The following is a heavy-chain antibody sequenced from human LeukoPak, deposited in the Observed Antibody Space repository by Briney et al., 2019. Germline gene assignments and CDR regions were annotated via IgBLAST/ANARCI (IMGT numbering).Heavy chain of an antibody. D-gene: IGHD3-16*01. CDR2: ISSSSYI. CDR1: GFTFSTYT. V-gene: IGHV3-21*01. J-gene: IGHJ3*02. CDR3: ARWGDRRGGAFDI. Sequence: GGSLRLSCAASGFTFSTYTMNWVRQAPGKGLERVSSISSSSYIYYADSVKGRFTISRDNAKNSLYLQMNSLRAEDTALYYCARWGDRRGGAFDIWGQGTMVTVSS.